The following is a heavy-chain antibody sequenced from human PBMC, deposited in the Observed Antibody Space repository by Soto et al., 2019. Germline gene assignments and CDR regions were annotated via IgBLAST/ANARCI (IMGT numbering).Heavy chain of an antibody. Sequence: QLQLPESGPGLVRPSGTLSLTCAVSGGFTSTNNWWSWVRQPPGKGLEWIGDAYHSGSTEYNPSLKSRVSISVDKSKNQISLKLTSATAADTAVYYCARSPPSSYYGGSWTFDYWGQGTLVTVSS. CDR2: AYHSGST. CDR3: ARSPPSSYYGGSWTFDY. CDR1: GGFTSTNNW. V-gene: IGHV4-4*02. J-gene: IGHJ4*02. D-gene: IGHD3-10*01.